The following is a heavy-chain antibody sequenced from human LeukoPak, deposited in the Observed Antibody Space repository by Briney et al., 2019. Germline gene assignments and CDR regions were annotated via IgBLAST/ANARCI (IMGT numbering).Heavy chain of an antibody. CDR2: ISYDGSNK. D-gene: IGHD3-10*01. CDR1: GFTFSSYG. Sequence: GGSLRLSCAASGFTFSSYGMHWVRQAPGKGLEWVAGISYDGSNKYYADSVKGRFTISRDNSQNTLYLQMNSLRAEDTAVYYCAKDRYYGSGSYFDYWGQGTLVTVSS. CDR3: AKDRYYGSGSYFDY. V-gene: IGHV3-30*18. J-gene: IGHJ4*02.